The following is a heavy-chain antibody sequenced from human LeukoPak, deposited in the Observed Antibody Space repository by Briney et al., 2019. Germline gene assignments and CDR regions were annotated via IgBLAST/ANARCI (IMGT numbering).Heavy chain of an antibody. J-gene: IGHJ4*02. D-gene: IGHD3-22*01. CDR2: ISGSGDNT. CDR3: AKGSYYDSSGPFYFDY. V-gene: IGHV3-23*01. Sequence: GGSLRLSCAASGFTFRSYAMSWVRQAPGKGLEWVSGISGSGDNTYYADSVKGRFTISRDNSKNTLYVQVNSLGTEDTAAYYCAKGSYYDSSGPFYFDYWGKGTLVTVSS. CDR1: GFTFRSYA.